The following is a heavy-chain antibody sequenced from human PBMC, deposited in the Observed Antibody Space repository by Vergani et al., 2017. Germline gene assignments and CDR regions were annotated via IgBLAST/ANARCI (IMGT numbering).Heavy chain of an antibody. CDR1: GGSFTCYH. CDR3: ARVNTETNGHLYYYYYMDV. V-gene: IGHV4-34*01. Sequence: QVQLQQWGGGLLKPSETLSLTCVVNGGSFTCYHWTWIRQFPGEGLEWVGDIDHTGRPDYNPCLKIRLTMSVDKSRNQFSLTLNSVTATETSIYFCARVNTETNGHLYYYYYMDVWGQGTAVTVS. CDR2: IDHTGRP. D-gene: IGHD4-11*01. J-gene: IGHJ6*03.